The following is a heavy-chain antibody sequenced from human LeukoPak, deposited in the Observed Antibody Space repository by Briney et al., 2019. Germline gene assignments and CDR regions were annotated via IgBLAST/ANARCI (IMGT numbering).Heavy chain of an antibody. Sequence: PSETLSLTCTVFGDSVNSPLYYWGWIRQPPGKGLEWIGPIFFSGSTSYHPSLRSRVTMSIDTSKNHFSLTLRSVSAADSAVYYCARGPVRARFYFDFWGQGSLVSVST. J-gene: IGHJ4*02. CDR1: GDSVNSPLYY. CDR2: IFFSGST. CDR3: ARGPVRARFYFDF. D-gene: IGHD3-3*01. V-gene: IGHV4-39*02.